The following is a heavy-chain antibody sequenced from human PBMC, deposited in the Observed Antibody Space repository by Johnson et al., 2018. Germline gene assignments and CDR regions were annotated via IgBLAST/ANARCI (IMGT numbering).Heavy chain of an antibody. CDR3: AKWGGVVGDRYGYFAFSL. CDR1: GFTLGDYA. V-gene: IGHV3-23*01. CDR2: ISGSDGRT. J-gene: IGHJ3*01. D-gene: IGHD5-18*01. Sequence: VQLQESGGGLVQPGRSLRLSCTASGFTLGDYAMSWFRQAPGKGLEWVSIISGSDGRTYYAASVKGRFTISRDNSKNTLYLQMNSQSAEDPAVYYCAKWGGVVGDRYGYFAFSLWGQGTMVTVSS.